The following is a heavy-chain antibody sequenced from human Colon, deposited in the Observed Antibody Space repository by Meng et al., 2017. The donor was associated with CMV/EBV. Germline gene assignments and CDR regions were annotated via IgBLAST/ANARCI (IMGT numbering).Heavy chain of an antibody. V-gene: IGHV3-21*01. CDR3: ARDLAPQSDYYDSSGYYYLPKGFDY. D-gene: IGHD3-22*01. J-gene: IGHJ4*02. Sequence: MFWVRQAPGKGLEWLSSISSRSSYIYHADSMKGRFTVSRDNAKNSVYLQMNSLRAEDTAVYYCARDLAPQSDYYDSSGYYYLPKGFDYWGQGTLVTVSS. CDR2: ISSRSSYI.